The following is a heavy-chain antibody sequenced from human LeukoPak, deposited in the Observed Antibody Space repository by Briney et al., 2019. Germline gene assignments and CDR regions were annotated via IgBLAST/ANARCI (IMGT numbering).Heavy chain of an antibody. CDR3: AKYSDSTGAHYFDY. CDR2: VSGSGANT. V-gene: IGHV3-23*01. D-gene: IGHD2/OR15-2a*01. J-gene: IGHJ4*02. Sequence: SGGPVRHSRAPSGFPLNSYVLTGVGPPPARGLDGVSSVSGSGANTYYADSVKGRFTISRDNSKNTLSLQMNSLRVEDTALYYCAKYSDSTGAHYFDYWGQGTLVTVSS. CDR1: GFPLNSYV.